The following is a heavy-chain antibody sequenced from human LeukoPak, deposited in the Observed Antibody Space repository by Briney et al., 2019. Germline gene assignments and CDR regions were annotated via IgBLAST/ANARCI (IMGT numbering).Heavy chain of an antibody. CDR3: AKDPRTYYYDSSGYYD. J-gene: IGHJ4*02. CDR1: GFTFSSYG. V-gene: IGHV3-30*18. D-gene: IGHD3-22*01. CDR2: VSYDGSNK. Sequence: GGSLRLSCAASGFTFSSYGMHWVRQAPGKGLEWVAVVSYDGSNKYYADSVKGRFTISRDNSKNTLYLQMNSLRAEDTAVYYCAKDPRTYYYDSSGYYDWGQGTLVTVSS.